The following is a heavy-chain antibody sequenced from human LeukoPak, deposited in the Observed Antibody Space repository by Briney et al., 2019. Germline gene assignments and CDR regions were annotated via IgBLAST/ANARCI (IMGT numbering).Heavy chain of an antibody. CDR3: ARDRGRAVAGWYYYFDC. V-gene: IGHV4-59*01. CDR2: IYYSGST. CDR1: GGSISTYF. J-gene: IGHJ4*02. Sequence: SETLSLTCTVSGGSISTYFWSWIRQPPGKGLEWIGYIYYSGSTNYNPSLKSRVTISVDTSKNRVSLKLSSVTAADTAVYFCARDRGRAVAGWYYYFDCWGQGTLVTVSS. D-gene: IGHD6-19*01.